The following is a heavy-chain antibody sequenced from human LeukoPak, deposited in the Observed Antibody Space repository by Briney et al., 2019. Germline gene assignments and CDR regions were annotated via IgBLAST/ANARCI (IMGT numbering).Heavy chain of an antibody. Sequence: GSSVTVSCTSSGGAFSSYAISWVRQAPGQGLEWMGGIIPIFGTANYAQKFQGRVTITADESTSTAYMELSSLRSEDTAVYYCARGYCSGGSCYLDYWGQGTLVTVSS. D-gene: IGHD2-15*01. CDR3: ARGYCSGGSCYLDY. CDR2: IIPIFGTA. V-gene: IGHV1-69*01. J-gene: IGHJ4*02. CDR1: GGAFSSYA.